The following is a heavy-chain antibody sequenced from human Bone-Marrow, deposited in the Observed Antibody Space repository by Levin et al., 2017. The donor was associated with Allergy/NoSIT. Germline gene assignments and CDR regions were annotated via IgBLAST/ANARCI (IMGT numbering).Heavy chain of an antibody. J-gene: IGHJ4*01. V-gene: IGHV3-30*18. CDR1: GFTFDVYA. CDR2: VSNDGTKK. D-gene: IGHD2-8*01. Sequence: GGSLRLSCAASGFTFDVYAMHWVRQSPGKGLEWVSLVSNDGTKKYYADSVKGRFSVSRDNSRNTVYLEMDSLRLDDTAIYYCAKVSGVVTLEYWGRGTLVSVSS. CDR3: AKVSGVVTLEY.